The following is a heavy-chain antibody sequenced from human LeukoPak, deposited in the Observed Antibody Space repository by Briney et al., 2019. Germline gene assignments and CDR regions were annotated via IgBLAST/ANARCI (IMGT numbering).Heavy chain of an antibody. J-gene: IGHJ6*03. D-gene: IGHD3-10*01. V-gene: IGHV3-30*02. CDR1: GFTFRSYG. CDR3: ARGGVNTMLRGVIRYYYMDV. CDR2: IRYDGSNK. Sequence: GGSLRLSCAASGFTFRSYGMHWVRQAPGKGLEWVAFIRYDGSNKYYADSVKGRFTISRDNSKNTLYLQMNSLRAEDTAVYYCARGGVNTMLRGVIRYYYMDVWGKGTTVTISS.